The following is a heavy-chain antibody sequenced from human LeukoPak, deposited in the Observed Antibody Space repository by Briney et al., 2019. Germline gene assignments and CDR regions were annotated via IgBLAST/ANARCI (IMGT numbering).Heavy chain of an antibody. V-gene: IGHV1-2*02. D-gene: IGHD1-1*01. Sequence: ASVKVSCKASGYTFTGYYMHWVRQAPGQGLEWMGWINPNSGGTNYAQKFQGRVTMTWDTSMSTAYMEVTRLTSDDTAMFYCARDPPATTAFDVWGQGTMVIVSS. J-gene: IGHJ3*01. CDR2: INPNSGGT. CDR1: GYTFTGYY. CDR3: ARDPPATTAFDV.